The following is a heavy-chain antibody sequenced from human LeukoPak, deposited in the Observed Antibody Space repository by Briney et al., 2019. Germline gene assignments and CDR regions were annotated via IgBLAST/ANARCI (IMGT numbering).Heavy chain of an antibody. Sequence: SQTLSLPCTVSGGSISSGGYHWNWIRQHPAKGLKWIGYIYYSRSTYYTPSLGSRVTISVDTSKTQLSLRLSSVTAADTAVYYCLRSIAYWGEGSLVSVSS. V-gene: IGHV4-31*03. CDR1: GGSISSGGYH. CDR2: IYYSRST. J-gene: IGHJ4*02. CDR3: LRSIAY.